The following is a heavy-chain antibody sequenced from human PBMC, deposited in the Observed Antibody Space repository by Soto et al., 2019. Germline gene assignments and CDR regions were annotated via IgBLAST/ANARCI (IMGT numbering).Heavy chain of an antibody. CDR3: SVRCWSGYGLDP. Sequence: GESLKISCAASGFTFSSYAMHWVRQAPGKGLEWVAVISYDGSNKYYADSVKGRFTISRDNSKNTLYLQMNSLRAEDTAVYYCSVRCWSGYGLDPWGQGTLVTVSS. J-gene: IGHJ5*02. D-gene: IGHD3-3*01. CDR2: ISYDGSNK. V-gene: IGHV3-30-3*01. CDR1: GFTFSSYA.